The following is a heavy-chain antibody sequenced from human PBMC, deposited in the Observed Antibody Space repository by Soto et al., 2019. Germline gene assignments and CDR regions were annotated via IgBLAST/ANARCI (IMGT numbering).Heavy chain of an antibody. CDR3: AHRPTAAAGIWFDP. Sequence: SGPTLVNPTQTLTLTCTFSGFSLSTSGVGVGWIRQPPGKALEWLALSYWDDDKRYSPSLKSRLTITKDTSKNRVVLTMTNMDPVDTATYYCAHRPTAAAGIWFDPWGQGTLVTVSS. D-gene: IGHD6-13*01. V-gene: IGHV2-5*02. CDR1: GFSLSTSGVG. J-gene: IGHJ5*02. CDR2: SYWDDDK.